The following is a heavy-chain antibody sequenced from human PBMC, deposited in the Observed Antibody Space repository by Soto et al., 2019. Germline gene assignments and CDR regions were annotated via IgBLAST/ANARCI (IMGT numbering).Heavy chain of an antibody. D-gene: IGHD2-21*01. CDR3: ASARHIGP. CDR2: ISDSSGTI. J-gene: IGHJ5*02. CDR1: GFSFSSYI. V-gene: IGHV3-48*02. Sequence: GGSLRLSCAASGFSFSSYIMNWVRQAPGKGLEWVSYISDSSGTIYYSDSVKGRFTVSRDNAKNSLYLQMDSLGDQDTAVYYCASARHIGPWGQGTLVTVSS.